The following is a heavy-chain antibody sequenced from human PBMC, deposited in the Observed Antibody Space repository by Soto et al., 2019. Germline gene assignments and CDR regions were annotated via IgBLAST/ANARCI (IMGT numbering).Heavy chain of an antibody. Sequence: LSLTCTVSGGSISSGDYYWSWIRQPPGKGLEWIGYIYYSGSTYYNPSLKSRVTISVDTSKNQFSLKLSSVTAADTAVYYCARRRGMTTVKNWFDPWGQGTLVTVSS. J-gene: IGHJ5*02. V-gene: IGHV4-30-4*01. CDR1: GGSISSGDYY. CDR3: ARRRGMTTVKNWFDP. D-gene: IGHD4-4*01. CDR2: IYYSGST.